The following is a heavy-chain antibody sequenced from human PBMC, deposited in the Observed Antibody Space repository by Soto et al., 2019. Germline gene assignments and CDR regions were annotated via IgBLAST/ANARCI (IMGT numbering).Heavy chain of an antibody. CDR3: VKDRWVDY. D-gene: IGHD1-26*01. J-gene: IGHJ4*02. V-gene: IGHV3-64D*06. Sequence: EVQVVESGGGLVQPGGSLRLSCSVSGFSFSAIAMHWVRQAAGKGLEYVASVSHNAGSTYYAASVKGRFTISRDNSKNTLYLQMNSLRSEDTAVYHCVKDRWVDYWGQGTLVIVSS. CDR1: GFSFSAIA. CDR2: VSHNAGST.